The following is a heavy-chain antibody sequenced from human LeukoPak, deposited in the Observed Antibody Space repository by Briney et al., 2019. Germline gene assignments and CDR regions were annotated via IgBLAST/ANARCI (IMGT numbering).Heavy chain of an antibody. D-gene: IGHD6-13*01. CDR1: GGSISSSSYY. J-gene: IGHJ3*02. CDR3: ARQGSSWYFDAFDI. V-gene: IGHV4-61*02. CDR2: IYTSGST. Sequence: SETLSLTCTVSGGSISSSSYYWSWIRQPAGKGLEWIGRIYTSGSTNYNPSLKSRVTISVDTSKNQFSLKLSSVTAADTAVYYCARQGSSWYFDAFDIWGQGTMVTVSS.